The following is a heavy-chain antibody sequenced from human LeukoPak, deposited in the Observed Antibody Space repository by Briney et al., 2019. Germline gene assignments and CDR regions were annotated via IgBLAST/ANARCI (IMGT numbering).Heavy chain of an antibody. D-gene: IGHD6-13*01. CDR3: AREDGGIAAAGTFFDP. V-gene: IGHV1-69*05. Sequence: GASVKVSCKASGGTFSSYAISWVRQAPGQGLEWMGGIISIFGTANYAQKFQGRVTITTDESTSTAYMELSSLRSEDTAVYYCAREDGGIAAAGTFFDPWGQGTLVTVSS. CDR1: GGTFSSYA. CDR2: IISIFGTA. J-gene: IGHJ5*02.